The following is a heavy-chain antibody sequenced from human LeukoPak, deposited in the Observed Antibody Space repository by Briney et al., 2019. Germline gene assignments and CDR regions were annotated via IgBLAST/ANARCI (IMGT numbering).Heavy chain of an antibody. CDR3: ARHWTYHSSGSAFDI. J-gene: IGHJ3*02. V-gene: IGHV5-51*01. D-gene: IGHD3-22*01. CDR2: IYPGDSDTNT. CDR1: GYSFTTYW. Sequence: GESLKISCKGSGYSFTTYWIGWVRQMPGKGLEWMGIIYPGDSDTNTRYSPSFQGQVTISVDKSINTAYLQWGSLKASDTAMYYCARHWTYHSSGSAFDIWGQGTLVTVSS.